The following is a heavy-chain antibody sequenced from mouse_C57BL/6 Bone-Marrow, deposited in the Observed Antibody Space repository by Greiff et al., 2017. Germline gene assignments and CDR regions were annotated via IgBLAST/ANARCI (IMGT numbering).Heavy chain of an antibody. CDR3: ARPYYSDSWYFDV. D-gene: IGHD2-12*01. V-gene: IGHV1-55*01. CDR1: GYTFTSYW. CDR2: IYPGSGST. Sequence: QVQLQQPGAELVKPGASVKMSCKASGYTFTSYWITWVKQRPGQGLAWIGDIYPGSGSTNYNEKFKSKATLTVDTVSSTAYLQLSSLTSEGSAVYYYARPYYSDSWYFDVWGTGTTVTVSS. J-gene: IGHJ1*03.